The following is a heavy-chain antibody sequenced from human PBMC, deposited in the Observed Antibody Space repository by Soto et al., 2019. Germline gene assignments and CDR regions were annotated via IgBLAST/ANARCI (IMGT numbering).Heavy chain of an antibody. CDR2: INHSGST. D-gene: IGHD3-10*01. CDR3: ARHLLLWFGELSQNWFDP. CDR1: GGNFSGYY. Sequence: TSETLCLTCAVDGGNFSGYYLSWIRQPPGKGLEWIGEINHSGSTNYNPSLKSRVTISVDTSKNQFSLKLSSVTAADTAVYYCARHLLLWFGELSQNWFDPWGQGTLVTVSS. J-gene: IGHJ5*02. V-gene: IGHV4-34*01.